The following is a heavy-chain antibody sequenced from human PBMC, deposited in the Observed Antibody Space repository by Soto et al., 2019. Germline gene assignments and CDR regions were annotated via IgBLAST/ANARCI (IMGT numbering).Heavy chain of an antibody. Sequence: QVQLVQSGAEVKKPGASVKVSCKASGYTFTSYGISWVRQAPGQGLEWMGWISAYKGNTNYAQKLQGRVTMTTDTSTSTAYMELRSMRSDDTAVYYCARDWSVVTTGPFDAFDIWGQGTIVTVSS. D-gene: IGHD2-21*02. V-gene: IGHV1-18*04. CDR2: ISAYKGNT. J-gene: IGHJ3*02. CDR1: GYTFTSYG. CDR3: ARDWSVVTTGPFDAFDI.